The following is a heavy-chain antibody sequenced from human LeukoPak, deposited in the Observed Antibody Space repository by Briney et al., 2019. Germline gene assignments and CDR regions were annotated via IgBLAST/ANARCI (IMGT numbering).Heavy chain of an antibody. V-gene: IGHV4-59*08. CDR2: IYYSGST. Sequence: SETLSLTCTVSGGSISSYYWSWIRQPPGKGLEWIGYIYYSGSTNYNPSLKSRVTISVDTSKNQFSLKLSSVTAAGTAVYYCATSTTVTTDYFDYWGQGTLVTVSS. J-gene: IGHJ4*02. CDR1: GGSISSYY. D-gene: IGHD4-17*01. CDR3: ATSTTVTTDYFDY.